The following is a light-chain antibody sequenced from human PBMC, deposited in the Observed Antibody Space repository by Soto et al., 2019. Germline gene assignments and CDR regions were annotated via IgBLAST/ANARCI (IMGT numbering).Light chain of an antibody. CDR2: DVS. CDR1: QSVSSY. V-gene: IGKV3-11*01. CDR3: QQRINWPLT. Sequence: EIVLTQSPATLSLSPGERATLSCRASQSVSSYLAWYQQKPGQAPRLLIYDVSNRAPGIPARFSGSGSGTDFTLTISSLEPEDFAVYYCQQRINWPLTFGGGTKVDIK. J-gene: IGKJ4*01.